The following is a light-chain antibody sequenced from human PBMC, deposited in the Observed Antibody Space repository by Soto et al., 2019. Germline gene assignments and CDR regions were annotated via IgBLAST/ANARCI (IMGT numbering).Light chain of an antibody. Sequence: EIVLTQSPGTLSLSPGERATLSCRASQSVSSSYLAWYQQKPGQAPRLLMYGVSSRATGIPDRFSGSGSGTDFTLTIGRLEPEDFAVYYCQQYGSSPRTFGQGTKVDIK. J-gene: IGKJ1*01. CDR1: QSVSSSY. CDR2: GVS. CDR3: QQYGSSPRT. V-gene: IGKV3-20*01.